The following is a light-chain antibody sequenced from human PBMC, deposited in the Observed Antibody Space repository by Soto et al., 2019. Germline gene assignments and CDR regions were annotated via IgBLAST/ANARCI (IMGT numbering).Light chain of an antibody. J-gene: IGKJ1*01. CDR1: QSIDNW. CDR2: DAS. V-gene: IGKV1-5*01. CDR3: QQYYSSHPGT. Sequence: IQMTQSPSTLSASVGDRVTITCRASQSIDNWLAWYQQKPGQAPKLLIYDASTLESGVPFRFSGSASGTQFTLVISRLQPDDFATYFCQQYYSSHPGTFGRGTKV.